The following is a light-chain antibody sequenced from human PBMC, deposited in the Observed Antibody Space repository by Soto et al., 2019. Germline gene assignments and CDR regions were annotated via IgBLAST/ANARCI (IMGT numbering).Light chain of an antibody. Sequence: DIQMTQSPSTVSASAGDRVTITCRASQSISSWLAWYQQKPGKAPKLLIYDASSLESGVPSRFSGSGSGTEFTLTISSLQPDDFSTYYCQQYNSYSWTFGQGTKVEIK. V-gene: IGKV1-5*01. CDR2: DAS. J-gene: IGKJ1*01. CDR3: QQYNSYSWT. CDR1: QSISSW.